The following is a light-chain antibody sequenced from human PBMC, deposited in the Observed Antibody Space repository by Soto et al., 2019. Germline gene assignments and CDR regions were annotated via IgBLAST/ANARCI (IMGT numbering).Light chain of an antibody. CDR3: QQYNHWPPWT. CDR2: GAS. Sequence: EILMTQSPATLSVYPGERATLSCRASQSVSSNLAWYQQKPGQAPGLLIYGASTRATGIPARFSGSGSGTEFTLTNSRLQSEDFAVYYFQQYNHWPPWTFGQGTKVEIK. CDR1: QSVSSN. V-gene: IGKV3-15*01. J-gene: IGKJ1*01.